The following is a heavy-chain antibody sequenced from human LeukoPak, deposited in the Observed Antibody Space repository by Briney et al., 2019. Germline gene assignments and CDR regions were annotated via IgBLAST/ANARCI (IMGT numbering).Heavy chain of an antibody. Sequence: SETLSLTCTVSGGSISSYYWGWIRQPPGKGLEWIGSIYYSGSTYYNPSLKSRVTISVDTSKNQFSLKLSSVTAADTAVYYCARRVVRGVPGTNWFDPWGQGTLVTVSS. CDR1: GGSISSYY. V-gene: IGHV4-39*01. CDR2: IYYSGST. J-gene: IGHJ5*02. CDR3: ARRVVRGVPGTNWFDP. D-gene: IGHD3-10*01.